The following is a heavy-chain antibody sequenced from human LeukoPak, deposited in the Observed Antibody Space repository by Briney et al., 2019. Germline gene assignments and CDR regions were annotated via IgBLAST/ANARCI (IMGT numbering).Heavy chain of an antibody. Sequence: GGSLRLSCAASGFTFSSYAMSWVRQAPGKGLEWVSAISGSGGSTYYADSVKGRFTISRDNSKNTLWLQMNSLRAEDTAIYYCAKGTDIVATYFDYWGQGTLVTVSS. J-gene: IGHJ4*02. CDR3: AKGTDIVATYFDY. D-gene: IGHD5-12*01. CDR1: GFTFSSYA. CDR2: ISGSGGST. V-gene: IGHV3-23*01.